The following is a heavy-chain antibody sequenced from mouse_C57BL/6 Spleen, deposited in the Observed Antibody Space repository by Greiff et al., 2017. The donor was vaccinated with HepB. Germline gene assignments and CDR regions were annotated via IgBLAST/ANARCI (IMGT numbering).Heavy chain of an antibody. CDR3: ARDGGYSNYGFAY. CDR1: GFTFSSYA. V-gene: IGHV5-4*01. CDR2: ISDGGSYT. D-gene: IGHD2-5*01. J-gene: IGHJ3*01. Sequence: DVKLVESGGGLVKPGGSLKLSCAASGFTFSSYAMSWVRQTPEKRLEWVATISDGGSYTYYPDNVKGRFPISRDNAKNNLYLQMSHLKSEDTAMYYCARDGGYSNYGFAYWGQGTLVTVSA.